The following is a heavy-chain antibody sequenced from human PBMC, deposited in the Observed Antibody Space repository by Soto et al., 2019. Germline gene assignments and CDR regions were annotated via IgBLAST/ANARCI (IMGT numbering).Heavy chain of an antibody. CDR2: IRQDGGED. V-gene: IGHV3-7*01. Sequence: VQLAESGGGLVQPGGSLRLSCAASGLSFSSHWMSWVRHAPGRGLEWVANIRQDGGEDQYSDSVKSRFTLSRDNAKNSLSLQMNGLCVVVTGVYYCANSERSGFDIRCQGAVVSVSS. CDR3: ANSERSGFDI. J-gene: IGHJ3*02. D-gene: IGHD1-26*01. CDR1: GLSFSSHW.